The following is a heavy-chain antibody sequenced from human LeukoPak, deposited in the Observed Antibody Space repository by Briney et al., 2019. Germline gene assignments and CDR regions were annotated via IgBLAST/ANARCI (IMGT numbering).Heavy chain of an antibody. Sequence: QTGGSLRLSCAASGCTFSSYAMSWVRQAPGKGLEWVSGVTTGGRPYYADSVKGRFTISRDNSKNTVYLQMNSLRAEAKAVYFCVKNGALAVDYFHHWGQGTLVTVSS. D-gene: IGHD6-19*01. CDR2: VTTGGRP. V-gene: IGHV3-23*01. CDR3: VKNGALAVDYFHH. J-gene: IGHJ1*01. CDR1: GCTFSSYA.